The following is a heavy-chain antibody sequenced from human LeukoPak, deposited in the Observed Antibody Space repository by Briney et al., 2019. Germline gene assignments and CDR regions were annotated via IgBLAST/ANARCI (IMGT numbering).Heavy chain of an antibody. CDR2: IHPSGTT. CDR1: GGSFSHNY. CDR3: ARGVDSAKVGY. V-gene: IGHV4-34*01. D-gene: IGHD3-3*01. Sequence: SETLSLTCTVYGGSFSHNYWNWIRQPPGKGLEWIGEIHPSGTTTYNPSLESRVSISVDTTNNQFSLTVTSVTTADTAIYYCARGVDSAKVGYWGRGTLVDVSS. J-gene: IGHJ4*02.